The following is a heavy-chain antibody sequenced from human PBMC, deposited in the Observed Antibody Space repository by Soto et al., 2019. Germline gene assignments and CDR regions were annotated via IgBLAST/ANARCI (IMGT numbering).Heavy chain of an antibody. V-gene: IGHV3-23*01. D-gene: IGHD3-22*01. CDR3: AAQATGYFVPFDF. CDR2: ISASGDTT. Sequence: GGSLRLSCAASGFSFSTCAVSWVRQAPGKGLEWVSSISASGDTTHYAESVRGRFTISRDNSRNTPHLQMSSLTAEDTAIYSCAAQATGYFVPFDFWGRGTLVTVSS. CDR1: GFSFSTCA. J-gene: IGHJ4*02.